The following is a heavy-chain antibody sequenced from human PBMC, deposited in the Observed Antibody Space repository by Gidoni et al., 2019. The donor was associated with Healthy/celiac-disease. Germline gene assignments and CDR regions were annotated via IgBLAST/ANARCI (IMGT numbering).Heavy chain of an antibody. J-gene: IGHJ4*02. D-gene: IGHD5-12*01. CDR2: IYYSGST. V-gene: IGHV4-59*01. CDR1: GGSISSYY. Sequence: QVQLQESGPGLVKPSETLSLTCTVSGGSISSYYWSWIRQPPGKGLEWIGYIYYSGSTNYNPSLKSRVTISVDTSKNQFSLKLSSVTAADTAVYYCARWGDGYNSTGAFDYWGQGTLVTVSS. CDR3: ARWGDGYNSTGAFDY.